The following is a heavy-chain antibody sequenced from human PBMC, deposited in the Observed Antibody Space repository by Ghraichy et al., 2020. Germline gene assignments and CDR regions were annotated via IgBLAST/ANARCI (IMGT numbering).Heavy chain of an antibody. D-gene: IGHD3-3*01. V-gene: IGHV1-2*02. CDR1: GYTFTGYY. CDR3: ARRFLEWLLPNRLYGMDV. J-gene: IGHJ6*02. CDR2: INPNSGGT. Sequence: ASVKVSCKASGYTFTGYYMHWVRQAPGQGLEWMGWINPNSGGTNYAQKFQGRVTMTRDTSISTAYMELSRLRSDDTAVYYCARRFLEWLLPNRLYGMDVWGQGTTVTVSS.